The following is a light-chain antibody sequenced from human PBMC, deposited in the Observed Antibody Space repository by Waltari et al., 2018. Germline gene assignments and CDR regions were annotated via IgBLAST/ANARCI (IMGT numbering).Light chain of an antibody. Sequence: DIVVTQSPDSLHVSLGETATINCQSSQSVFNDLNNKNYLGWYQKKPGQPPRLLIYCASTRESGVPDRFTGSGSGTDFSLTISSLQAEDVAVYFCQQYSTTPITFGGGTRVE. CDR1: QSVFNDLNNKNY. CDR3: QQYSTTPIT. J-gene: IGKJ4*01. V-gene: IGKV4-1*01. CDR2: CAS.